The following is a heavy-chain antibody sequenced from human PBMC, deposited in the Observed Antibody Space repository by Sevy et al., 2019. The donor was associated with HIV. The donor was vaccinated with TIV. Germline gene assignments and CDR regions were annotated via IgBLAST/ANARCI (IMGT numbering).Heavy chain of an antibody. J-gene: IGHJ5*02. CDR2: IYSGCST. V-gene: IGHV3-53*01. D-gene: IGHD3-22*01. CDR3: ARDLGSSGYYP. Sequence: GGSLRLSCAASGFTVSSNYMSWVRQAPGKGLEWVSVIYSGCSTYYADSVKGRFTISRDNSKNTLYLQMNNLRAEDTAVYYCARDLGSSGYYPWGQGTLVTVSS. CDR1: GFTVSSNY.